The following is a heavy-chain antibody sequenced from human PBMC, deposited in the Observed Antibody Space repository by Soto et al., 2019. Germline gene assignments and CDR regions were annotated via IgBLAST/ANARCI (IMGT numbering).Heavy chain of an antibody. V-gene: IGHV4-59*08. CDR2: IYYSGRT. CDR3: ARHPGRGVIDY. J-gene: IGHJ4*02. Sequence: QVQLQESGPGLVKPSETLSLTCTVSGGSISSYYCSWIRQPPGKGLEWIGYIYYSGRTNYNPSLKSRVTISVDTSKTQFSLKLSSVTAADTAVYYCARHPGRGVIDYWGQGTLVTVSS. D-gene: IGHD3-10*01. CDR1: GGSISSYY.